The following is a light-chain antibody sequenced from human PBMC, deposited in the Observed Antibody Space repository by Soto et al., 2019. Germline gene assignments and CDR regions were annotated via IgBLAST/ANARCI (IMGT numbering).Light chain of an antibody. CDR2: EVT. CDR1: RRDVGDYNY. V-gene: IGLV2-8*01. J-gene: IGLJ2*01. CDR3: SSYAGSDNFEV. Sequence: QSALTQPPSASGSPGQSVTISCTGTRRDVGDYNYVSWYQQHPGKAPKLLIYEVTKRPSGVPDRFSGSKSANTASLTVSGLQAEDEADYYCSSYAGSDNFEVFGGETKLTVL.